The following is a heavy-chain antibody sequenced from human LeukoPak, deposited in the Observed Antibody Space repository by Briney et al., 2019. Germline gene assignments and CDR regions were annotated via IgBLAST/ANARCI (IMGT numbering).Heavy chain of an antibody. D-gene: IGHD2-15*01. CDR2: ISGSGGST. CDR3: AKGSCSGGSCYSLSLIY. Sequence: PGGSLRLSCAASGFTFSSYAMSWVRQSPGKGLEWVSAISGSGGSTYYADSVKGRFTISRDNSKNTLYLQMNSLRAEDTAVYYCAKGSCSGGSCYSLSLIYGGQGTLVTVSS. V-gene: IGHV3-23*01. CDR1: GFTFSSYA. J-gene: IGHJ4*02.